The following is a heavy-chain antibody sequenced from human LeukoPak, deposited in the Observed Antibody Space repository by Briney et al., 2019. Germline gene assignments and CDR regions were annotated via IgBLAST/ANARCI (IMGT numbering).Heavy chain of an antibody. D-gene: IGHD5-24*01. CDR2: IYTSGST. Sequence: SETLSLTCTVSGGSISSYYWSWIRQPAGKGLEWIGRIYTSGSTNYNPSLTSRVTISVDTSKNQFSLKLSSVTAADTAVYYCARPYGYSFAVSRKYFDYWGQGTLVTVPS. CDR3: ARPYGYSFAVSRKYFDY. CDR1: GGSISSYY. J-gene: IGHJ4*02. V-gene: IGHV4-4*07.